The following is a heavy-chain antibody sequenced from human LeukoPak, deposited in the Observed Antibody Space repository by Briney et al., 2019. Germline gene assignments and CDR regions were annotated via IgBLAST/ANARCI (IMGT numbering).Heavy chain of an antibody. D-gene: IGHD3-22*01. V-gene: IGHV1-69*04. CDR3: ARDWYYYDSSGPGH. J-gene: IGHJ4*02. CDR1: GGTFSSYT. Sequence: ASVKVSCKASGGTFSSYTISWLRQAPGQGLEWMGRIIPILGIANYAQKFQGRVTITADKSTSTAYMELSSLRSEDTAVYYCARDWYYYDSSGPGHWGQGTLVTVSS. CDR2: IIPILGIA.